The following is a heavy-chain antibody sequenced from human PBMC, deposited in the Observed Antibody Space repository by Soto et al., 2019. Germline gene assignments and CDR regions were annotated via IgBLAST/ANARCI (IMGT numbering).Heavy chain of an antibody. CDR3: AREGGDGVDH. Sequence: PSETLSLTCTVSGGSISSGDYYWSWIHQHPGKGLEWIGYIYYSGITYYNPSLKSRLTISVDTSKNQFSLKLNSVTAADTAVYYCAREGGDGVDHWGQGTVVTVSS. D-gene: IGHD3-16*01. CDR1: GGSISSGDYY. J-gene: IGHJ4*02. CDR2: IYYSGIT. V-gene: IGHV4-31*03.